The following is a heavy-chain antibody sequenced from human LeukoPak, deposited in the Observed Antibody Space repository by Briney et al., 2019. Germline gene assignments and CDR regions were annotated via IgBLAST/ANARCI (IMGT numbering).Heavy chain of an antibody. D-gene: IGHD5-12*01. J-gene: IGHJ2*01. V-gene: IGHV1-46*01. CDR2: INPSGGST. Sequence: GASVKVSCKASGYTFIRNHIHWVRQAPGQGLEWMGIINPSGGSTTYAQKFQGRVTMTRDTSTSTVYMELSSLRSEDTAVYYCARLHDYDWYFDLWGRGTLVTVAS. CDR1: GYTFIRNH. CDR3: ARLHDYDWYFDL.